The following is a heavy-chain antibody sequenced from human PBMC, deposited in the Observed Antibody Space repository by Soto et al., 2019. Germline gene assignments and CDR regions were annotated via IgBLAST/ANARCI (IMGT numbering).Heavy chain of an antibody. Sequence: SETLSLTCAVYGGSFSGYYWSWIRQPPGKGLEWIGEINHSGSTNYNPSLKSRVTISVDTSKNQFSLKLSSVTAADTAVYYCARDGYCSGGSCYSRDFWFAPWGQGTLVTVSS. CDR2: INHSGST. CDR1: GGSFSGYY. D-gene: IGHD2-15*01. J-gene: IGHJ5*02. V-gene: IGHV4-34*01. CDR3: ARDGYCSGGSCYSRDFWFAP.